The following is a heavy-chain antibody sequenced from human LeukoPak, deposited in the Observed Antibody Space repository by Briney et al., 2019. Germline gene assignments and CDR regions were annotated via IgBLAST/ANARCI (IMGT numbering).Heavy chain of an antibody. V-gene: IGHV4-59*01. D-gene: IGHD3-22*01. CDR3: ARRTYFYDSSGYYFDY. Sequence: PSETLSLTCTVSGGSISSYYWSWIRQPPGKGLECIGYIYYSGSTNYNPSLKSRVTISVDTSKNQFSLKLSSVTAADAAVYYCARRTYFYDSSGYYFDYWGQGTLVTVSS. J-gene: IGHJ4*02. CDR1: GGSISSYY. CDR2: IYYSGST.